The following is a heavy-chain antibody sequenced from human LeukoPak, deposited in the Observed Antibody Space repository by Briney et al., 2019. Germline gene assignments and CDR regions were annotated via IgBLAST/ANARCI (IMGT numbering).Heavy chain of an antibody. J-gene: IGHJ4*02. CDR2: INHSGST. CDR1: GGSISSSSYY. V-gene: IGHV4-39*07. D-gene: IGHD3-10*01. Sequence: SETLSLTCTVSGGSISSSSYYWSWIRQPPGKGLEWIGEINHSGSTNYNPSLKSRVTISGDTSKNQFSLKLSYVTAADTAVYYCARRKLYGSGSSRRDYFDYWGQGTLVTVSS. CDR3: ARRKLYGSGSSRRDYFDY.